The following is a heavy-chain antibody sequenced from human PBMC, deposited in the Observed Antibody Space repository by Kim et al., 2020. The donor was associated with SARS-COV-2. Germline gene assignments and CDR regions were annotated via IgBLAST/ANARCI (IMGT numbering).Heavy chain of an antibody. J-gene: IGHJ3*02. CDR1: GYIFTSSG. V-gene: IGHV1-18*01. CDR2: ISPYNGNT. Sequence: ASVKVSCKASGYIFTSSGISWVRQAPGLGLEWMGWISPYNGNTIFAHKYHGRVTMATDTYTSKAYMELRSLTPDDTAVYYCARDLNRDHKDEALDIWGQGTVLTVSS. CDR3: ARDLNRDHKDEALDI.